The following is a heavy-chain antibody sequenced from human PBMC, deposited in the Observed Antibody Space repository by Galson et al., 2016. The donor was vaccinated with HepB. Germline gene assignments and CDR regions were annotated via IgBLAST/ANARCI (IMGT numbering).Heavy chain of an antibody. CDR3: ARTAARLYFDY. D-gene: IGHD6-6*01. V-gene: IGHV4-39*01. Sequence: ETLSLTCAVSGGSINSSSYYWGWIRQPPGKGLEWIGNIYYSEHTFYNPSLKSRVTIFVDTSKNQFSLTLTSVTAADTAVYYCARTAARLYFDYWGQGTLVTVSS. CDR2: IYYSEHT. CDR1: GGSINSSSYY. J-gene: IGHJ4*01.